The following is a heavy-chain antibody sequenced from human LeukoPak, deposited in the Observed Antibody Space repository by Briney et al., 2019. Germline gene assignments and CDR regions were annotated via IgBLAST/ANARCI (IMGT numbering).Heavy chain of an antibody. Sequence: PSETLSLTCAVYGGSFSGYYWSWIRQPPGKGLEWIGEINHSGSTNYNPSLKSRVTISVDTSKNQFSLKLSSVTAADTAVYYCARERITDYYYYMDVWGKGTTVTISS. D-gene: IGHD2-15*01. CDR3: ARERITDYYYYMDV. CDR2: INHSGST. J-gene: IGHJ6*03. V-gene: IGHV4-34*01. CDR1: GGSFSGYY.